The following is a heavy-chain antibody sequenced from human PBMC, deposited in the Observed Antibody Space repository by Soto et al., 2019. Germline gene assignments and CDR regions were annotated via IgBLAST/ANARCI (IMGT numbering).Heavy chain of an antibody. Sequence: QVQLQESGPGLVKTSQTLPLTCTVSGGSINGGGYYWGWIRQLPGEGLEWIGHIFYSGTAYYNPSLTSRVTISIDTSKNQFSLNLRSVPAADTAVYYCARRLDDTVDTFFNWFAPWGQGILVTVSS. CDR3: ARRLDDTVDTFFNWFAP. D-gene: IGHD3-22*01. J-gene: IGHJ5*02. CDR2: IFYSGTA. V-gene: IGHV4-31*03. CDR1: GGSINGGGYY.